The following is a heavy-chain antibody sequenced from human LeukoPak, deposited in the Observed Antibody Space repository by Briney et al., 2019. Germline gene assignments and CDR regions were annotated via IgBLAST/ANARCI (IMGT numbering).Heavy chain of an antibody. Sequence: PSQTLSLTCTVSGGSISSGGYYWSWIRQPPGKGLEWIVYIFYSGSTYYNPSLKSRVTISVDTSNNQFSLKLSSVTAADTAVYYCAREDRVAAGATSWFDPWGQGTLVTVSS. V-gene: IGHV4-31*03. J-gene: IGHJ5*02. CDR3: AREDRVAAGATSWFDP. CDR1: GGSISSGGYY. D-gene: IGHD6-13*01. CDR2: IFYSGST.